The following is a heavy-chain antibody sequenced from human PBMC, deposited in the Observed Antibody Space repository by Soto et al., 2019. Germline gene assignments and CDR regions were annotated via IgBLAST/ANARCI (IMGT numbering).Heavy chain of an antibody. CDR1: GFTFSSYA. Sequence: GGYLRLSCAASGFTFSSYAMSWVRQAPGKGLEWVSAISGSGGSTYYADSVKGRFTISRDNSKNTLYLQMNSLRAEDTAVYYCVIAPAPFDYWGQGTLVTVSS. D-gene: IGHD6-25*01. CDR2: ISGSGGST. CDR3: VIAPAPFDY. J-gene: IGHJ4*02. V-gene: IGHV3-23*01.